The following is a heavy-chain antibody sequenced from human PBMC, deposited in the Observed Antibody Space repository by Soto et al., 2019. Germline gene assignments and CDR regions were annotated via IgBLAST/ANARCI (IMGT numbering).Heavy chain of an antibody. CDR1: GYSFTSYW. V-gene: IGHV5-10-1*01. CDR2: IDPSDSYT. J-gene: IGHJ6*02. CDR3: ARLDMVDIVARSGYFSGWHVRGYYYGMDV. D-gene: IGHD5-12*01. Sequence: PGESLKISCNGSGYSFTSYWISWVRQMPGKGLEWMGRIDPSDSYTNYSPSFQGHVTISADKSISTAYLQWSSLKASDTAMYYCARLDMVDIVARSGYFSGWHVRGYYYGMDVWVQGTTVTVSS.